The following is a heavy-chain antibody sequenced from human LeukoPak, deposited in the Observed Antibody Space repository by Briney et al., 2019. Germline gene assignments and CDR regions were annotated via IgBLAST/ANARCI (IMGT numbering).Heavy chain of an antibody. Sequence: GASVKVSCKASGGTFSSYAISWVRQAPEQGLEWMGRIIPIFGIANYAQKFQGRVTITADKSTSTAYMELNSLRAEDTAVYYCARDIAAAGPVFDYWGQGTLVTVSS. CDR1: GGTFSSYA. D-gene: IGHD6-13*01. J-gene: IGHJ4*02. CDR2: IIPIFGIA. V-gene: IGHV1-69*04. CDR3: ARDIAAAGPVFDY.